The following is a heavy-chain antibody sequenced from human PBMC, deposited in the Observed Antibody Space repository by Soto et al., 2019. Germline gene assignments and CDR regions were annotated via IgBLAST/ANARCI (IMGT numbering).Heavy chain of an antibody. J-gene: IGHJ4*02. CDR3: ANCPVGDYAGY. CDR1: WMSLSYRIVA. CDR2: IYWDDDK. V-gene: IGHV2-5*02. D-gene: IGHD4-17*01. Sequence: TSSWMSLSYRIVAVGLIRQPPGKALEWLSLIYWDDDKRYSPSLRSRLTITKDTSKNQVVLTITNMDPVDTGTYGCANCPVGDYAGYWGQGILVTVFS.